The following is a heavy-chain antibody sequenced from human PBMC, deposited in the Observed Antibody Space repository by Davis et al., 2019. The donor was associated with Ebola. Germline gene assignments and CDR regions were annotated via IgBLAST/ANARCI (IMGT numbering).Heavy chain of an antibody. Sequence: ASVKVSCKASGYTFTGYYMHWVRQAPGQGLEWMGWINPNSCGTKYAQKFQGWVTMTRDTSISTAYMELSRLRSDDTAVYYCERDSSLATKSWFDPWGQGTLVTVSS. CDR3: ERDSSLATKSWFDP. CDR2: INPNSCGT. CDR1: GYTFTGYY. J-gene: IGHJ5*02. V-gene: IGHV1-2*04. D-gene: IGHD2-2*01.